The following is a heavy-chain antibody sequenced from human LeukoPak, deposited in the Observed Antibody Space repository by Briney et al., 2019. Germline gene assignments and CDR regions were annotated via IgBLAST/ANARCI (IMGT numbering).Heavy chain of an antibody. CDR1: GFTFSDYY. CDR2: ISSSSSSYT. J-gene: IGHJ4*02. V-gene: IGHV3-11*06. Sequence: PGGSLRLTCAASGFTFSDYYMSWVRQAPGKGLEWVSYISSSSSSYTNYADSVKGRFTISRDNAKNSLYLQLNTLRDEDTGVYFCARASASYFDYWGQGTLVTVSP. CDR3: ARASASYFDY.